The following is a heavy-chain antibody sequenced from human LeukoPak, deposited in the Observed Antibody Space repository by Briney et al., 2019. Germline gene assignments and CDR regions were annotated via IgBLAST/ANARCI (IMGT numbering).Heavy chain of an antibody. D-gene: IGHD2-15*01. J-gene: IGHJ6*03. CDR3: ARGYCSGGSCYSYYYYNYMDV. CDR1: GGSISSSSYY. CDR2: ISYSGST. Sequence: SETLSLTCTVSGGSISSSSYYWGWIRQPPGKGLEWIGSISYSGSTYYNPSLKSRVIISVDTSKNQFSLKLSPVTAADTAVYYCARGYCSGGSCYSYYYYNYMDVWGKGTTVTVSS. V-gene: IGHV4-39*07.